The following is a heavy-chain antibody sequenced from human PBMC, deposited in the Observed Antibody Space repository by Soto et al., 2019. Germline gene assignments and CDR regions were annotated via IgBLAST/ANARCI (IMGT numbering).Heavy chain of an antibody. J-gene: IGHJ4*02. D-gene: IGHD1-26*01. Sequence: GGSLRLSCAASGFTFSSYAMSWVRQAPGKGLEWVSAISGSGGSTYYADSVKGRFTISRDNSKNTLYLQMNSLRAEDTAVYYCAKELSPTVSGSYYIGYFDYWGQGTLVTVSS. CDR1: GFTFSSYA. V-gene: IGHV3-23*01. CDR2: ISGSGGST. CDR3: AKELSPTVSGSYYIGYFDY.